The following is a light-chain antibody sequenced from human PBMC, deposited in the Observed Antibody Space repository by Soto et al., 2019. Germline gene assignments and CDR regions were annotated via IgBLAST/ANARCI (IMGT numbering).Light chain of an antibody. J-gene: IGKJ1*01. Sequence: EIVLTQSPGTLSLSPGERATLSCRASQSVSSSYLAWYQQKPGQAPRLLIYGASSRATGNPDRFSGSGSGTDFTLTITRMEPEDSRVYYCQQYGSSPPAFGQGTKVESK. V-gene: IGKV3-20*01. CDR1: QSVSSSY. CDR2: GAS. CDR3: QQYGSSPPA.